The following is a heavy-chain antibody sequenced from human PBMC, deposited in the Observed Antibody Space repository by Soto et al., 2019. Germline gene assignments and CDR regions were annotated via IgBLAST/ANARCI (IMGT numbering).Heavy chain of an antibody. J-gene: IGHJ6*03. V-gene: IGHV3-21*01. CDR3: ARGPPSYCSSTSCRYYYYYYYMDV. Sequence: GGSLRLSCAASGFTFSSYSMNWVRQAPGKGLEWVSSISSSSSYIYYADSVKGRFTISRDNAKNSLYLQMNSLRAEYTAVYYCARGPPSYCSSTSCRYYYYYYYMDVWGKGTTVTVSS. D-gene: IGHD2-2*01. CDR1: GFTFSSYS. CDR2: ISSSSSYI.